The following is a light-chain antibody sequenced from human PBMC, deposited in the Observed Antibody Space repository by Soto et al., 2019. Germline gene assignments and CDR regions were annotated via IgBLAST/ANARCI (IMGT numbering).Light chain of an antibody. Sequence: EIVLTQSPTTLSLSPGERATLSCRASQSVRNYFAWYQQKPGQAPRLLIYDASTRAADIPARFSGSGSGTDFTLTISSLEPEDFAVYYCQQRSDWPLTFGGGTKVEIK. CDR1: QSVRNY. J-gene: IGKJ4*01. V-gene: IGKV3-11*01. CDR2: DAS. CDR3: QQRSDWPLT.